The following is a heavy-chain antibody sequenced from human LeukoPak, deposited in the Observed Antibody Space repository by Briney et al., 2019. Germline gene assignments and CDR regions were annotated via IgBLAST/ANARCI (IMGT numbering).Heavy chain of an antibody. CDR1: GGTFSSYA. D-gene: IGHD3-10*01. CDR3: ARGRPERGEYNWFDP. J-gene: IGHJ5*02. V-gene: IGHV1-69*05. Sequence: GSSVKVSCKASGGTFSSYAISWVRQAPGQGLEWMGGIIPILGTANYAQKFQGRVTITTDESTSTAYMELSSLRSEDTAVYYCARGRPERGEYNWFDPWGQGTLVTVSS. CDR2: IIPILGTA.